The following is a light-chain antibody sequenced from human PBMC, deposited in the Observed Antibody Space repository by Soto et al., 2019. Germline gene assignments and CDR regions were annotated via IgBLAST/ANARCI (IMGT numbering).Light chain of an antibody. CDR2: GAS. J-gene: IGKJ1*01. Sequence: EIVLTQSPGTLSLSPGERATLSCRASQSVRSSYLAWYQQRPGQAPRLLIYGASSRATGIPDRFSGSGSGTDFTLTISRLEPEDFALYYCQHYGSSPTFGPGTKVEIK. V-gene: IGKV3-20*01. CDR3: QHYGSSPT. CDR1: QSVRSSY.